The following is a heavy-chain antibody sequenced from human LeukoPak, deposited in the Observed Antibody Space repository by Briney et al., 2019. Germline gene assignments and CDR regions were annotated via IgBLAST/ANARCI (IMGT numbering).Heavy chain of an antibody. D-gene: IGHD6-13*01. CDR2: ISSSSSTI. CDR3: ARGIAAAGTEYFQH. V-gene: IGHV3-48*01. CDR1: GFTFSSYS. J-gene: IGHJ1*01. Sequence: GGSLRLSCAASGFTFSSYSMNWVRQAPGKGLEWVSYISSSSSTIYYADSVKGRFTISRDNAKNSLYLQMNSLRAEDTAVYYCARGIAAAGTEYFQHWGQGTLVTVSS.